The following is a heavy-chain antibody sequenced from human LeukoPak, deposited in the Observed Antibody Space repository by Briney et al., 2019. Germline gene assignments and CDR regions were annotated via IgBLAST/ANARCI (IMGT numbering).Heavy chain of an antibody. J-gene: IGHJ5*02. CDR3: ARHIRAAGTPPWFDP. CDR1: GYTFTNHW. D-gene: IGHD6-13*01. CDR2: VYPGDSDT. V-gene: IGHV5-51*01. Sequence: GESLKISCQGSGYTFTNHWIAWVRQMPGKHLEWMGIVYPGDSDTRYSPSFQGQVTISVDKPISTAYLQWSSLKASDTAMYYCARHIRAAGTPPWFDPWGQGTLVTVSS.